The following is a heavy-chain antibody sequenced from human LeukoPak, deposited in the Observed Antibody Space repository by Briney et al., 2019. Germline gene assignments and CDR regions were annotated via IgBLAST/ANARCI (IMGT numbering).Heavy chain of an antibody. CDR1: GGTFSSYA. CDR3: ASRGSVVPAASGAFDI. J-gene: IGHJ3*02. CDR2: IIPIFGTA. V-gene: IGHV1-69*05. D-gene: IGHD2-2*01. Sequence: ASVKVSCKASGGTFSSYAISWVRQAPGQGLEWMGRIIPIFGTANYAQKFQGRVTITTDESTSTAYMELSSLRSEDTAVYYCASRGSVVPAASGAFDIWGQGTIVTVSS.